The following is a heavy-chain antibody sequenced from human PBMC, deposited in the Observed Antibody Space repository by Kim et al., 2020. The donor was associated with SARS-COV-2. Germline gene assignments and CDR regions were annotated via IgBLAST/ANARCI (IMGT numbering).Heavy chain of an antibody. V-gene: IGHV3-9*01. J-gene: IGHJ3*02. CDR2: ISWNSGSI. CDR3: AKDMVQHCSSTSCPRGAFDI. Sequence: GGSLRLSCAASGFTFDDYAMHWVRQAPGKGLEWVSGISWNSGSIGYADSVKGRFTISRDNAKNSLYLQMNSLRAEDTALYYCAKDMVQHCSSTSCPRGAFDIWGHGTMVTVSS. D-gene: IGHD2-2*01. CDR1: GFTFDDYA.